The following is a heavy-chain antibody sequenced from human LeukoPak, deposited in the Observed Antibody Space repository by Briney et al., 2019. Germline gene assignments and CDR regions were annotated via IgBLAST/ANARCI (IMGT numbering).Heavy chain of an antibody. D-gene: IGHD4-11*01. Sequence: GGSLRLSCAASGFTFSGYSMNWVRQAPGKGLEWVSSISSSSSYIYYAESVKGRFTISRDNAKNSLFLQMNSLRAEDTAVYYCARGFSNYGHYFNYWGQGILVTVSS. V-gene: IGHV3-21*01. J-gene: IGHJ4*02. CDR1: GFTFSGYS. CDR2: ISSSSSYI. CDR3: ARGFSNYGHYFNY.